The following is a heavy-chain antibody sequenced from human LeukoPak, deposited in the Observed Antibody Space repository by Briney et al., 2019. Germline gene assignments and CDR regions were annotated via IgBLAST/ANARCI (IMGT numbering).Heavy chain of an antibody. Sequence: SETLSLTCTVSGGSISSYYWSWIRQPPGKGLEWIGYIYYSGSTNYNPSLKSRVTISVDTSKNQSSLKLSSVTAADTAVYYCARAYYYDSSGYFYFDYWGQGTLVTVSS. J-gene: IGHJ4*02. CDR3: ARAYYYDSSGYFYFDY. CDR1: GGSISSYY. CDR2: IYYSGST. D-gene: IGHD3-22*01. V-gene: IGHV4-59*01.